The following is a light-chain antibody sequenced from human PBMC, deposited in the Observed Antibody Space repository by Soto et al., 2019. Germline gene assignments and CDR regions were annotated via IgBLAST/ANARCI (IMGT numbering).Light chain of an antibody. CDR1: QSVSSSY. Sequence: EIVLTQSPGTLSLSPGERTTLSCRASQSVSSSYLDWYQQKPGQAPRLLIYGASSRATGIPDRFSGSGSGTDFTVTISRLEPEDFAVYYCQQYGSSLWTFGRGTKVEIK. CDR3: QQYGSSLWT. J-gene: IGKJ1*01. CDR2: GAS. V-gene: IGKV3-20*01.